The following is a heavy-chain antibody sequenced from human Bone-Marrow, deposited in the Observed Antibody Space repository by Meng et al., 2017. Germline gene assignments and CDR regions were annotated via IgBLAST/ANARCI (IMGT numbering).Heavy chain of an antibody. CDR2: ISYDVSNK. CDR1: GFTFSSYA. CDR3: ARGTGDGYNYPLYYFDY. V-gene: IGHV3-30*04. D-gene: IGHD5-24*01. J-gene: IGHJ4*02. Sequence: GESLKISCAASGFTFSSYAMHWVRQAPGKGLEWVAVISYDVSNKYYADSVKGRFTISRDNSKNTLYLQMNSLRAEDTAVYYCARGTGDGYNYPLYYFDYWGQGTLVTVSS.